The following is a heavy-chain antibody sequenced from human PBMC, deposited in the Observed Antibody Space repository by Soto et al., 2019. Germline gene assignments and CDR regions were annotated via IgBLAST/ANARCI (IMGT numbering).Heavy chain of an antibody. CDR1: GGSISSYY. Sequence: SETLSLTCTVSGGSISSYYWSWIRQPPGKGLEWIGYIYYSGSTNYNPSLKSRVTISVDTSKNQFSLKLSSVTAADTAVYYCARHFRERNDFWSGYSIPISYRPLDYYYYMDVWGKGTTVTVSS. J-gene: IGHJ6*03. CDR3: ARHFRERNDFWSGYSIPISYRPLDYYYYMDV. CDR2: IYYSGST. V-gene: IGHV4-59*08. D-gene: IGHD3-3*01.